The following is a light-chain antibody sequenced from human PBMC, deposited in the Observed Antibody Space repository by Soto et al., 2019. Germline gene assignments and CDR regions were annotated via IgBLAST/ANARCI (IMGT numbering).Light chain of an antibody. CDR3: QQYYSTSWT. CDR2: WAS. J-gene: IGKJ1*01. CDR1: QSVLYSSNNKNY. Sequence: DIVMTQSPDSLAVSLGERATINCKSSQSVLYSSNNKNYLAWYQQKPGQPPKLLIYWASTRESGVPDRFSGRGVWTDFTLTISSLQAEDVAVYYCQQYYSTSWTFGQGTKVEIK. V-gene: IGKV4-1*01.